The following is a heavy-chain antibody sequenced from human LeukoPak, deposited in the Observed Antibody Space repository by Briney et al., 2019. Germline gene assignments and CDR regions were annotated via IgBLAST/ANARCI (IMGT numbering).Heavy chain of an antibody. V-gene: IGHV4-34*01. CDR2: INHSGST. D-gene: IGHD6-13*01. CDR3: ARKAATVPFDY. CDR1: GGSFSGYY. Sequence: PSETLSLTCAVYGGSFSGYYWSWIRQPPGKGLEWIGEINHSGSTNYNPSLKSRVTISVDTSKNQFSLKLSSVTAADTAVYYCARKAATVPFDYWGQGTLVNVSS. J-gene: IGHJ4*02.